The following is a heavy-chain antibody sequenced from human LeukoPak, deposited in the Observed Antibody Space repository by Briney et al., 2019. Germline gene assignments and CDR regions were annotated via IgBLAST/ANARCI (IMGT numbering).Heavy chain of an antibody. CDR1: GFTFGDYA. D-gene: IGHD6-19*01. CDR3: TRHVGGSGRYLTGWFDP. CDR2: IRVKAYGGTT. V-gene: IGHV3-49*03. Sequence: PGRSLRLSCTPSGFTFGDYAMSWFRQAPGKGLEWVGFIRVKAYGGTTEYAASVKGKFTISRDDSKSIAYLQMNSLKTEDTAVYYCTRHVGGSGRYLTGWFDPWGQGTLVTVSS. J-gene: IGHJ5*02.